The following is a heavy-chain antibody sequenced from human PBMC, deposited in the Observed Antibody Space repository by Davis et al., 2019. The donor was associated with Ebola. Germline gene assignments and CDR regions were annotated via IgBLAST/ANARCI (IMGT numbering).Heavy chain of an antibody. J-gene: IGHJ4*02. CDR3: ATKGANYYGSGSHGD. V-gene: IGHV3-21*04. CDR2: ISSSSSYI. Sequence: GGSLRLSCAASGFTFSNYWMHWVRQAPGKGLEWVSSISSSSSYIYYADSVKGRFTISRDNAKNSLYLQMNSLRAEDTAVYYCATKGANYYGSGSHGDWGQGTLVTVSS. D-gene: IGHD3-10*01. CDR1: GFTFSNYW.